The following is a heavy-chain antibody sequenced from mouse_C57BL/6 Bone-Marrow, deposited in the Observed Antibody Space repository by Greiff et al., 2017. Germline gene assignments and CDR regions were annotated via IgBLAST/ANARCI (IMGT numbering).Heavy chain of an antibody. D-gene: IGHD3-1*01. Sequence: QVQLQQPGAELVKPGASVKMSCKASGYTFTSYWITWVKQRPGQGLEWIGDIYPTSGRTNYNEKFKSKAILTVDTSSNTAYMQLSSLTSEDSAVFYCARSGPRGRSFDYWGQGTNLTVSS. CDR1: GYTFTSYW. CDR2: IYPTSGRT. CDR3: ARSGPRGRSFDY. V-gene: IGHV1-55*01. J-gene: IGHJ2*01.